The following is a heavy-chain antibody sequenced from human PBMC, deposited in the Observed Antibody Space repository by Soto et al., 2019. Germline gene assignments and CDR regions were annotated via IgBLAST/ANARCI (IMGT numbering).Heavy chain of an antibody. Sequence: ASVKVSCKASGYTFTSYYMHWVRQAPGQGLEWMGIINPSGGSTSYAQKFQGRVTMTRDTSTSTVYMELSSLRSEDTAVYYCAREGGSANHYYYYGMDVWGQGTTVTVSS. CDR2: INPSGGST. D-gene: IGHD2-15*01. CDR1: GYTFTSYY. CDR3: AREGGSANHYYYYGMDV. J-gene: IGHJ6*02. V-gene: IGHV1-46*01.